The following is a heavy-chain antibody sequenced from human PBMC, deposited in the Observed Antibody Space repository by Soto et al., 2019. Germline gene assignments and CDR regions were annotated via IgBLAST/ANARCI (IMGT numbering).Heavy chain of an antibody. J-gene: IGHJ4*02. Sequence: ASVKVSCTASGYTFTSYYMHWVRQAPGQGLEWMGIINPSGGSTSYAQKFQGRVTMTRDTSTSTVYMELSSLRSEDTAVYYCAISSSGWYDPIDYWGQGTLVTVSS. D-gene: IGHD6-19*01. CDR1: GYTFTSYY. V-gene: IGHV1-46*01. CDR3: AISSSGWYDPIDY. CDR2: INPSGGST.